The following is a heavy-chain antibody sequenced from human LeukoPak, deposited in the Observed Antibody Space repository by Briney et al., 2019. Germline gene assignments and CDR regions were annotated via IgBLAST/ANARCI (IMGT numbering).Heavy chain of an antibody. V-gene: IGHV3-11*04. D-gene: IGHD5-24*01. CDR2: ISSSGNTI. CDR3: ARIGDDYNEYLDY. Sequence: PGGSLRLSCAASGFSFSDYYMSWIRQAPGKGLEWVSYISSSGNTIHYTDSLKGRFTISGDNARNSLFLQMDSLRAEDTAVYYCARIGDDYNEYLDYWGQGTLVTVSS. CDR1: GFSFSDYY. J-gene: IGHJ4*02.